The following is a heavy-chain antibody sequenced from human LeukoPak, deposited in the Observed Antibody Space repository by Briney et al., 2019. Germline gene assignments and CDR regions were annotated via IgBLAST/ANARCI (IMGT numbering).Heavy chain of an antibody. CDR1: GFTFSSYA. V-gene: IGHV3-64D*09. CDR3: VKDRIAVAGTPFDY. CDR2: ISSNGGST. D-gene: IGHD6-19*01. Sequence: GGSLRLSCSASGFTFSSYATHWVRQAPGKGLEYVSAISSNGGSTYYADSVKGRFTISRDDSKNTLYLQMSSLRAEDTAVYYCVKDRIAVAGTPFDYWGQGTLVTVSS. J-gene: IGHJ4*02.